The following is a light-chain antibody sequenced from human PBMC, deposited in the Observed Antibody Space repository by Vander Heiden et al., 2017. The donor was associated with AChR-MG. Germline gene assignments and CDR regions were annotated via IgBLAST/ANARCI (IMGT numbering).Light chain of an antibody. CDR2: AAS. Sequence: AVRMPRSPSAFSASTGDRVTITCRASQGISSYLAWYQQKPGKAPKLLLYAASTLQSGVPSRFSGSGSGTDFTLTISCLQSEDFATYYCQQQDSYPRTFGQGTKVEIK. CDR1: QGISSY. CDR3: QQQDSYPRT. V-gene: IGKV1-8*01. J-gene: IGKJ1*01.